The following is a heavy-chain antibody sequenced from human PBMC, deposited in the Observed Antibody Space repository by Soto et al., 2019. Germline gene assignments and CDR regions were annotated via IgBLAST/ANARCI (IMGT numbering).Heavy chain of an antibody. CDR1: GFTFSSYG. CDR2: ISYDGSNK. D-gene: IGHD6-13*01. CDR3: AKDWGIAAAGNSQAFDI. J-gene: IGHJ3*02. V-gene: IGHV3-30*18. Sequence: GGSLRLSCAASGFTFSSYGMHWVRQAPGKGLEWVAVISYDGSNKYYADSVKGRFTISRDNSKNTLYLQMNSLRAEDTAVYYCAKDWGIAAAGNSQAFDIWGQGTMVTVS.